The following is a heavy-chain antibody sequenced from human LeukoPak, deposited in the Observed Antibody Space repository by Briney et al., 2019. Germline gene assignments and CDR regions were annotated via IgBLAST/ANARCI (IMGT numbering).Heavy chain of an antibody. CDR1: GFTFSSYE. V-gene: IGHV3-48*03. Sequence: PGGSLRLSCAASGFTFSSYEMNWVRQAPGKGLEWVSYISSSGSTIYYADPVKGRFTISRDNAKNSLYLQMNSLRAEDAAVYYCARDLTGGYSYGDYWGQGTLVTVSS. CDR2: ISSSGSTI. CDR3: ARDLTGGYSYGDY. D-gene: IGHD5-18*01. J-gene: IGHJ4*02.